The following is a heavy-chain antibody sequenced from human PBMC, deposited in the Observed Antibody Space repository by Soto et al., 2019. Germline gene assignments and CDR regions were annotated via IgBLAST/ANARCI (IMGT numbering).Heavy chain of an antibody. V-gene: IGHV4-30-4*01. CDR1: GGSISSGDYY. CDR3: ATGPYYYDSSGYYEYFQH. J-gene: IGHJ1*01. D-gene: IGHD3-22*01. CDR2: IYYSGST. Sequence: SEALSLTCTVSGGSISSGDYYWSWIRQPPGKGLEWIGYIYYSGSTYYNPSLKSRVTISVDTSKNQFSLKLSSVTAADTAVYYCATGPYYYDSSGYYEYFQHWGQGTLVTVSS.